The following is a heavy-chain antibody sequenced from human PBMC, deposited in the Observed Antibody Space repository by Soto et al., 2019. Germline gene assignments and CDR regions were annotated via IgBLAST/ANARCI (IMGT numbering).Heavy chain of an antibody. CDR2: MNPNTGNS. CDR3: ARGLHDYVPAGNYFDY. D-gene: IGHD4-17*01. CDR1: GYTFTSYG. Sequence: WASVKVSCKASGYTFTSYGIYWVRQATGQGLEWMGWMNPNTGNSGYAQKFQGRVTMTSDTSISTAHMELSSLSSVTAADTAVYYCARGLHDYVPAGNYFDYWGQGTLVTVSS. V-gene: IGHV1-8*01. J-gene: IGHJ4*02.